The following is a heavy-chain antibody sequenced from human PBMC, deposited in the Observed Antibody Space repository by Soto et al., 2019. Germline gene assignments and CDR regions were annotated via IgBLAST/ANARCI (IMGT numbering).Heavy chain of an antibody. CDR3: ARGKLGNYFDY. CDR2: INHSGST. Sequence: SETLSLTCAVYGGSFSGYYCSWIRQPPGKGLEWIGEINHSGSTNYNPSLKSRVTISVDTSKNQFSLKLSSVTAADTAVYYCARGKLGNYFDYWGQGTLVTVSS. D-gene: IGHD7-27*01. CDR1: GGSFSGYY. V-gene: IGHV4-34*01. J-gene: IGHJ4*02.